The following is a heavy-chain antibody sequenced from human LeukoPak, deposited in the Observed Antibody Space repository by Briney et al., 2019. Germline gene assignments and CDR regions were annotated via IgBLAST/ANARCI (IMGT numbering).Heavy chain of an antibody. V-gene: IGHV3-21*01. CDR3: ARAKRNGFDI. CDR1: GFAFSSYT. Sequence: GGSLRLSCATSGFAFSSYTMNWVRQAPGKGLEWVSSISSSSIYRYSADSVKGRFTISRDNAKNSLYLQMNSLRAEDTAVYYCARAKRNGFDIWGQGTMVTVSS. J-gene: IGHJ3*02. CDR2: ISSSSIYR.